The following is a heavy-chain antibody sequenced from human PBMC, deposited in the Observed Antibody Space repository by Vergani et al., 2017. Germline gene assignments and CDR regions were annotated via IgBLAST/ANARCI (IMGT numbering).Heavy chain of an antibody. V-gene: IGHV3-74*01. Sequence: EVQLVESGGGLVQPGGSLRLSCAASGFTFSSYCMHWVRQAPGKGLVWVSRINSDGSSTSYADSVKGRFTISRDNAKNTLYLQMNSLRAEDTAVYYCARDRGSGSYYNRESLVDYWGQGTLVTVSS. CDR1: GFTFSSYC. CDR2: INSDGSST. CDR3: ARDRGSGSYYNRESLVDY. J-gene: IGHJ4*02. D-gene: IGHD3-10*01.